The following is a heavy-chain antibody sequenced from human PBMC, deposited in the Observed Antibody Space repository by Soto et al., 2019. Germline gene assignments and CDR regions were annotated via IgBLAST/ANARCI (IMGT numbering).Heavy chain of an antibody. V-gene: IGHV3-21*01. D-gene: IGHD6-13*01. CDR1: GLTFSTYG. Sequence: EVQLVESGGGLVKPGGSLRLSCAASGLTFSTYGMNWVRQAPRKGLEWVSSISGGGEYVGYADSVKVRLTISRDNDNNTPYLQLDRLRVEYTAVYYCATDGAAGAAMGVWGQETTVTVSS. J-gene: IGHJ6*02. CDR2: ISGGGEYV. CDR3: ATDGAAGAAMGV.